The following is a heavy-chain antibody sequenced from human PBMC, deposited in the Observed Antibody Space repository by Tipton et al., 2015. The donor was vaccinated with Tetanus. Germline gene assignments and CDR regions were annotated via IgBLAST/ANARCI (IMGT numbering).Heavy chain of an antibody. CDR1: GFTFSNYR. D-gene: IGHD1-26*01. CDR3: ARVPYSGSDYVYTRFDY. CDR2: ISSTSAYI. V-gene: IGHV3-21*01. J-gene: IGHJ4*02. Sequence: SLRLSCAVSGFTFSNYRMNWVRQAPGKGLEWVSSISSTSAYIDYADSVKGRFTISRDNAKTSLYLQMNSLRPEDTAVYYCARVPYSGSDYVYTRFDYWGQGTLVTVSS.